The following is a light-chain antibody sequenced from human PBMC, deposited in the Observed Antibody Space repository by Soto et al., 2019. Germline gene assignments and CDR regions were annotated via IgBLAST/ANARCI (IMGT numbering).Light chain of an antibody. J-gene: IGKJ5*01. Sequence: DIVVSQSPLSLPVTPGEPPSISCRSSQSLLHINGYKYLEWYQHKPGKAPNLLIYDASTLMSGVPSRFRGSGSGTEFTLTISSLQPGDVETYYCQQSETYPLTFGQGTRVENK. CDR3: QQSETYPLT. CDR2: DAS. V-gene: IGKV2-28*01. CDR1: QSLLHINGYKY.